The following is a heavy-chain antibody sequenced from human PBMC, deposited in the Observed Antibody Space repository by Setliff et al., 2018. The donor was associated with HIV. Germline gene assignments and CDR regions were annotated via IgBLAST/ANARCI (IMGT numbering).Heavy chain of an antibody. CDR1: GFTFSDYS. CDR3: HYFMDG. Sequence: GGSLRLSCVASGFTFSDYSMNWVRQAPGKGLEWVSYINNISSTISYADSVQRRFTTYRDNAKNNLNLQMNSLRAEDTAVYYCHYFMDGWGKGTMVTVSS. CDR2: INNISSTI. V-gene: IGHV3-48*04. J-gene: IGHJ6*03.